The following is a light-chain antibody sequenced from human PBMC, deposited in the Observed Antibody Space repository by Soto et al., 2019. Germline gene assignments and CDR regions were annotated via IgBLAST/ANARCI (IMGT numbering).Light chain of an antibody. CDR2: SAS. V-gene: IGKV3-20*01. CDR3: PQYGSSPET. J-gene: IGKJ1*01. CDR1: QSVISSY. Sequence: EIVCTLSPSTLSLSPGERATLSCRASQSVISSYLAWYQQKPGQAPRPLIYSASSRATGIPDRFSGSGSGTKFTLPISRLEPEDFAVYYCPQYGSSPETFGQGTKVDIK.